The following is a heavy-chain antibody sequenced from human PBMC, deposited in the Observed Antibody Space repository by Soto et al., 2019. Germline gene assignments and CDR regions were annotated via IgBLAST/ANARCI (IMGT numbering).Heavy chain of an antibody. V-gene: IGHV4-39*07. D-gene: IGHD5-18*01. Sequence: SETLSLTCTVSGDSITSSGSYWGWIRQPPGKGLEWIGSIYYNGSTYYNPSLKSRVTISVDTSKNQFSLKLSSVTAADTAVYYCARGRHIQLWFRYYFDYWGQGTLVTVSS. J-gene: IGHJ4*02. CDR3: ARGRHIQLWFRYYFDY. CDR2: IYYNGST. CDR1: GDSITSSGSY.